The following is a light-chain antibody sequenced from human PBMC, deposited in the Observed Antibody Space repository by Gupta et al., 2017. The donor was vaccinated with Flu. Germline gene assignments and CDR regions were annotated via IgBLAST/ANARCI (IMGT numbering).Light chain of an antibody. CDR3: QERSNWRFT. V-gene: IGKV3-11*01. CDR2: DAS. Sequence: IVLTQSPATLSLSPGDRATLPCRASQSVGVYLAWYQHKPGQAPRLLIYDASSRATGPPARFSGSGSGTDFTLTISRLEPEDFAVYYCQERSNWRFTFGPGTKLDIK. CDR1: QSVGVY. J-gene: IGKJ3*01.